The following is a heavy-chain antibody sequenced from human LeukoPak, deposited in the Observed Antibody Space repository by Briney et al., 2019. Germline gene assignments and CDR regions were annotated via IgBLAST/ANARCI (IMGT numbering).Heavy chain of an antibody. V-gene: IGHV4-39*07. CDR3: ASSYGDNSHYSDY. CDR2: IYYSGST. Sequence: SETLSLTCTVSGGSISSSSYYWGWIRQPPGKGLEWIGSIYYSGSTYYNPSLKSRVTISVDTSKNQFSLKLSSVTAADTAVYYCASSYGDNSHYSDYWGQGTLVTVSS. J-gene: IGHJ4*02. CDR1: GGSISSSSYY. D-gene: IGHD4-23*01.